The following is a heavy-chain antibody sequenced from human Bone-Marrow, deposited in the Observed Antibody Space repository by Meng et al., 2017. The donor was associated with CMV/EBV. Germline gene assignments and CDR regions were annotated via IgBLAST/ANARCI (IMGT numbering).Heavy chain of an antibody. D-gene: IGHD2-2*01. CDR2: INHSGST. Sequence: SETLSLTCAVYGGSFSGYYWSWIRQPPGKGLEWIGEINHSGSTNYNPSLKSRVTISVDTSKNQFSLKLSSVTAADTAVYYCASRSPAALYYYYYYGMDVWGQGPAVTVSS. CDR1: GGSFSGYY. J-gene: IGHJ6*02. V-gene: IGHV4-34*01. CDR3: ASRSPAALYYYYYYGMDV.